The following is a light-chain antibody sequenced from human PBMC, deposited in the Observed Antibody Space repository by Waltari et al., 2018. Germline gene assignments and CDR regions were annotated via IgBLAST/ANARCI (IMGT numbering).Light chain of an antibody. Sequence: EIVLTQSPATLPWSPGERATLSCRASQSISSYLAWYQQKPGQAPRLLIYDASNRATAVPVRFSGSWSGTDFTHTISSLEPEDFAVYYCQQRSNWPAYTFGQGTKLEIK. CDR1: QSISSY. CDR3: QQRSNWPAYT. J-gene: IGKJ2*01. V-gene: IGKV3-11*01. CDR2: DAS.